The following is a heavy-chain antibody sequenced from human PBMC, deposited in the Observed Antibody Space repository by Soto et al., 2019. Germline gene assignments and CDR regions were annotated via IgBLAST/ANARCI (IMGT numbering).Heavy chain of an antibody. J-gene: IGHJ6*02. CDR2: IYHSGST. V-gene: IGHV4-31*03. CDR3: ASGTSEDLSTISGVVIRTMVV. D-gene: IGHD3-3*01. Sequence: QVQLQESGPGLVKFSQTLSLTCTVSGGSIRTTRYYWSWIRQHPGKGLEWIAYIYHSGSTYYNPSLKSRVDMSVVSSSNQFSLSLRSVTAADTAVYYCASGTSEDLSTISGVVIRTMVVCGQGTTVTVSS. CDR1: GGSIRTTRYY.